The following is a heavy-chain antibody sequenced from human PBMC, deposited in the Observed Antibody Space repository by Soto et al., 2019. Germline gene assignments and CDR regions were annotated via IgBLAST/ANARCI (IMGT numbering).Heavy chain of an antibody. CDR3: ARDSPATVTTSALDY. Sequence: QVQLVQSGAEVKKPGSSVKVSCKASGGTFSSYAISWVLQAPGQGLEWMGGILPIFGTANYAQKFQGRVTITADESTSTAYMELSSLRSEDTAVYYCARDSPATVTTSALDYWGQGTLVTVSS. V-gene: IGHV1-69*01. D-gene: IGHD4-17*01. J-gene: IGHJ4*02. CDR2: ILPIFGTA. CDR1: GGTFSSYA.